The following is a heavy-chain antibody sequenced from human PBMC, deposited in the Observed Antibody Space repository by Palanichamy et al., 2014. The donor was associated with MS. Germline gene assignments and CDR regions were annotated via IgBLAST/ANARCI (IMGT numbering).Heavy chain of an antibody. V-gene: IGHV4-4*07. D-gene: IGHD2-21*01. J-gene: IGHJ5*02. CDR2: MSTRGSS. CDR3: ALGQYGGNWFDP. CDR1: GDSMSDSF. Sequence: QVQLQESGPGLVKPSETLSLTCTVSGDSMSDSFWSWIRQPAGKGLEWIGRMSTRGSSNYNPSLKSRLTMSVDTSKNQISLRLNSVTAADTAVYYCALGQYGGNWFDPWGPGTLVVVSS.